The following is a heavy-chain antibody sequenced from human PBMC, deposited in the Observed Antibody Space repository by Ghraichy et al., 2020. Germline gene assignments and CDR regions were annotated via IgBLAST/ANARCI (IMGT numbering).Heavy chain of an antibody. J-gene: IGHJ3*02. CDR2: ISGSGGST. D-gene: IGHD6-6*01. CDR3: AKARDKYSILVSDAFDI. CDR1: GFTFSSYA. Sequence: GGSLRLSCAASGFTFSSYAMSWVRQAPGKGLEWVSAISGSGGSTYYADSVKGRFTISRDNSKNTLYLQMNSLRAEDTAVYYCAKARDKYSILVSDAFDIWGQGTMVTVSS. V-gene: IGHV3-23*01.